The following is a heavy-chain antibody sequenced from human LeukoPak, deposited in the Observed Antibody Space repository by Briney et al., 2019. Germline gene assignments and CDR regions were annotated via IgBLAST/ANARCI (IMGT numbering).Heavy chain of an antibody. CDR1: GESISGFY. D-gene: IGHD6-19*01. CDR3: ARDLGMAGIAPVDY. CDR2: IYYSGST. J-gene: IGHJ4*02. Sequence: SETLSLTCTVSGESISGFYWTWIRQPPGKGLEWIGYIYYSGSTNYNPSLKSRVTISVDTSKNQFSLKVTSVTAADTAVYYCARDLGMAGIAPVDYWGQGTLVTVSS. V-gene: IGHV4-59*12.